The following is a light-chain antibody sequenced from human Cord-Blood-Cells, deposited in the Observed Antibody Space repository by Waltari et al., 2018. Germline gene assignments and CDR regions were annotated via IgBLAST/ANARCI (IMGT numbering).Light chain of an antibody. J-gene: IGKJ1*01. CDR1: PSVSSSY. V-gene: IGKV3-20*01. CDR3: QQYGSSPRT. Sequence: EIVLTQSPGTLSLSPGERATLSCRASPSVSSSYLAWYQQKPGQAPRLLIYGASSSATGIPDRFSGSGSGTDFTLTISRREPEDFAVYYCQQYGSSPRTFGQGTKVEIK. CDR2: GAS.